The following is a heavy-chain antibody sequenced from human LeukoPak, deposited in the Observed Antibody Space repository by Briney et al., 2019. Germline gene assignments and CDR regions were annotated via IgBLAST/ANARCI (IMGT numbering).Heavy chain of an antibody. V-gene: IGHV3-21*01. D-gene: IGHD6-19*01. Sequence: GGSLRLSCAASGFTFNTYTINWVRQALGKGLEWVSSISSSSIYIYYADSLKGRFTISRNNAKNSLYLHIDSLRAEDTAVYYCARGRVGQWLVDAFDIWGQGTMVTVSS. CDR3: ARGRVGQWLVDAFDI. J-gene: IGHJ3*02. CDR1: GFTFNTYT. CDR2: ISSSSIYI.